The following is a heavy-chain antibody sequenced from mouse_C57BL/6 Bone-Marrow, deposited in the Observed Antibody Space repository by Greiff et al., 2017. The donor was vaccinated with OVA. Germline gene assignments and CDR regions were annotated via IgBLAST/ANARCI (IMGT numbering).Heavy chain of an antibody. V-gene: IGHV1-50*01. Sequence: QVQLQQPGAELVKPGASVKLSCKASGYTFTSYWMQWVKQRPGQGLEWIGEIDPSDSYTNYNQKFKGKATLTVDTSSSTAYMQLSSLTSEDSAVYYCARDYWCFDVWGTGTTVTVSS. CDR3: ARDYWCFDV. J-gene: IGHJ1*03. CDR1: GYTFTSYW. CDR2: IDPSDSYT.